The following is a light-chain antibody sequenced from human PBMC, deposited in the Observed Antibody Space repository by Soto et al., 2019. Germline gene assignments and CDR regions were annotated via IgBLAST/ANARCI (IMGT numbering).Light chain of an antibody. Sequence: EIVLTQSGATLPFSPGQRATLSCVVSPRVSNYLAWYQQKPVPAPRLFIYDTFNMTSGTTARFSGCGSGTDCILPISSLGPEDFAVYYCQWRNNWRWTFGQGTKV. V-gene: IGKV3-11*01. CDR2: DTF. J-gene: IGKJ1*01. CDR3: QWRNNWRWT. CDR1: PRVSNY.